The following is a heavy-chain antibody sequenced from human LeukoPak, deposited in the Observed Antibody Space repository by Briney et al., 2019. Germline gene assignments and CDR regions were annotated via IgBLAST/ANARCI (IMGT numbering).Heavy chain of an antibody. CDR1: GYTFSGYY. V-gene: IGHV1-2*02. CDR3: ARDPNYNGMDV. CDR2: INPNSGDT. Sequence: GASVKVSCKASGYTFSGYYIHWVCRAPGQGLEWMGWINPNSGDTNYAQKFQGRVTMTRETSISTAYMELSRLRSDDTAVYYCARDPNYNGMDVWGQGTTVTVSS. J-gene: IGHJ6*02.